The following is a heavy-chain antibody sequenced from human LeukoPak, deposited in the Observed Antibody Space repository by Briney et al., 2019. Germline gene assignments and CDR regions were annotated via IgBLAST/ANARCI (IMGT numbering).Heavy chain of an antibody. CDR1: GGTFSSYA. CDR3: ARHPRGSRGAYFDL. V-gene: IGHV5-10-1*01. J-gene: IGHJ2*01. D-gene: IGHD3-10*01. Sequence: GASVKVSCKASGGTFSSYAISWVRQMPGKGLEWMGRIDPSDSYTNYSPSFQGHVTISADKSISTAYLQWSSLKASDTAMYYCARHPRGSRGAYFDLWGRGTLVTVSS. CDR2: IDPSDSYT.